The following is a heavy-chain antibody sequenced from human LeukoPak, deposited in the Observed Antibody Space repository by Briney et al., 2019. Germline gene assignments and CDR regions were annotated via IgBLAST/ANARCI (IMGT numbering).Heavy chain of an antibody. Sequence: ASVKVSCKASGYTFTSYGISWVRQAPGQGLEWMGWISAYNGNTNYAQKLQGRVTMTTDTSTSTAYMELRSLRSDDTAVYYCARDGGYYYDSSGYYSSGYYYYGMDVRGQGTTVTVSS. J-gene: IGHJ6*02. CDR1: GYTFTSYG. D-gene: IGHD3-22*01. V-gene: IGHV1-18*01. CDR2: ISAYNGNT. CDR3: ARDGGYYYDSSGYYSSGYYYYGMDV.